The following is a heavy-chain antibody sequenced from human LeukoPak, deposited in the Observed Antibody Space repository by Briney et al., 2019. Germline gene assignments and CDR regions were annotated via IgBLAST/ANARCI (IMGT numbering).Heavy chain of an antibody. J-gene: IGHJ4*02. CDR2: ISYDGSNK. D-gene: IGHD6-19*01. CDR1: GFTFSSYG. CDR3: AKDSSGWYLDY. V-gene: IGHV3-30*18. Sequence: GRSLRLSCAASGFTFSSYGMHWVRQAPGKGLEWVAVISYDGSNKYYADSVKGRFTISRDNSKNTLHLQMNSLRAEDTAVYYCAKDSSGWYLDYWGQGTLVTVSS.